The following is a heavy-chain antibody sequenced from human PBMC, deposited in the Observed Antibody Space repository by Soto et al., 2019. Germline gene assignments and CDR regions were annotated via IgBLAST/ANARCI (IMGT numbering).Heavy chain of an antibody. CDR3: ARERIAATGAYYYYMDV. V-gene: IGHV4-59*01. CDR2: IYYSGST. J-gene: IGHJ6*03. CDR1: GGSISSYY. Sequence: SETLSLTCTVSGGSISSYYWSWIRQPPGKGLEWIGYIYYSGSTNYNPSLKSRVTISVDTSKNQFSLKLSSVTAADTAVYYCARERIAATGAYYYYMDVWGKGTTVTVSS. D-gene: IGHD2-15*01.